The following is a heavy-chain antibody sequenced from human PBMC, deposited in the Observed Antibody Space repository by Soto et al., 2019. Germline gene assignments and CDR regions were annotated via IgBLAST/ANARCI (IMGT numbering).Heavy chain of an antibody. CDR1: GDSVTGGRYY. J-gene: IGHJ6*02. Sequence: QVQLQESGPGLVKPSETLSLICIVSGDSVTGGRYYWNWIRQPPGQGLEWIGYIFFTEASNYSPSRRHHINKAVATSKSQFTLNRTAVTDADAANYSCASARSNNGGSNFGRRLDVWGQGKTSTVSS. CDR2: IFFTEAS. V-gene: IGHV4-61*01. CDR3: ASARSNNGGSNFGRRLDV. D-gene: IGHD3-16*01.